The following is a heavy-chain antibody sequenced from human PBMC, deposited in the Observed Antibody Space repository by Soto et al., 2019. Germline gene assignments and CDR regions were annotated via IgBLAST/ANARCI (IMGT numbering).Heavy chain of an antibody. D-gene: IGHD2-21*02. Sequence: PGGSLRLSCAASGFTFSSYSMNWVRQDPGKGLEWVSSISSSSSYIYYADSVKGRFTISRDNAKNSLYLQMNSLRAEDTAVYYCARVGPCGGDCYRAFDIWGQGTMVTVSS. CDR1: GFTFSSYS. V-gene: IGHV3-21*04. CDR2: ISSSSSYI. CDR3: ARVGPCGGDCYRAFDI. J-gene: IGHJ3*02.